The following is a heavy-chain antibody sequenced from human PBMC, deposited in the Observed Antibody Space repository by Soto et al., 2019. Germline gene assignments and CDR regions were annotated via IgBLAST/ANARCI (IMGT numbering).Heavy chain of an antibody. CDR1: GFSLTTGKMS. CDR2: IFSDNER. Sequence: SGPTPVNPTETLTLTCTVSGFSLTTGKMSVSWIRQPPGKALEWLAHIFSDNERSYSTSLQGRLTISKDTSGSQVVLSMTNVDPVDTATYYCARMIVDSYHLHYAMAVRGQGNTVTGS. J-gene: IGHJ6*02. V-gene: IGHV2-26*01. D-gene: IGHD2-21*02. CDR3: ARMIVDSYHLHYAMAV.